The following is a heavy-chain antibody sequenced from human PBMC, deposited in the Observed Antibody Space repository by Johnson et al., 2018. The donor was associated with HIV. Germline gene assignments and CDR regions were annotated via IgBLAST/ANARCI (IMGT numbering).Heavy chain of an antibody. CDR3: ARSPEIGDRLWRAFDV. J-gene: IGHJ3*01. CDR2: IYSGGNT. D-gene: IGHD4-17*01. V-gene: IGHV3-66*01. CDR1: RFTFDDYA. Sequence: MLLVESGGGVVQPGGSLRLSCETSRFTFDDYAMHWVRQAPGKGLEWVSVIYSGGNTNYVDSVKGRFTISRDNSKNTLYLQMNSLRAEDTAVYYCARSPEIGDRLWRAFDVWGQGTMVTVSS.